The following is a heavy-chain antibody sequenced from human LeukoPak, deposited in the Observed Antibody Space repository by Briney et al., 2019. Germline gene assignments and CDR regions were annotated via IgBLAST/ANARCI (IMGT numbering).Heavy chain of an antibody. CDR1: GGSISSYY. J-gene: IGHJ4*02. CDR3: ARGPKTETDY. V-gene: IGHV4-59*01. CDR2: IYYSGST. Sequence: PSETLSLTCTVSGGSISSYYWSWIRQPPGKGLEWIGYIYYSGSTNYNPSLKSRVTISVDTSKNQFSLQLSSVTAADTAVYYCARGPKTETDYWGQGTLVTVSS.